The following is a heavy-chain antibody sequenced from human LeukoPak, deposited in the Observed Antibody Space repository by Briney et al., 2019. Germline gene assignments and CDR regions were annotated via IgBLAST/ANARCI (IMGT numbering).Heavy chain of an antibody. Sequence: SETLSLTCTVSGGSISSYYWSWIRQPPGKGLEWIGYIYYSGSTNYNPSLKSRVTISVDTSKNQFSLKLSSVTAADTAVYYCASQSGYSYGYGAFDIWGQGTMVTVSS. CDR1: GGSISSYY. J-gene: IGHJ3*02. CDR3: ASQSGYSYGYGAFDI. D-gene: IGHD5-18*01. V-gene: IGHV4-59*01. CDR2: IYYSGST.